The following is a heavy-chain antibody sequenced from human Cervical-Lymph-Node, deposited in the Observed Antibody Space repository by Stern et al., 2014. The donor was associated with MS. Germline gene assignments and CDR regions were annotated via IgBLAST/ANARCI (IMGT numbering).Heavy chain of an antibody. Sequence: VQLVESGAEVKKPGSSVKVSCKASGDTLSRYAISWVRQAPGQGLQWMGGIIPISRKANYAQKFQCRVTLIADESTSPAYMELSSLRSEDAAVYYCASSYSGWDNPYHFYGMDVWGQGTTVTVSS. CDR3: ASSYSGWDNPYHFYGMDV. D-gene: IGHD6-19*01. CDR1: GDTLSRYA. V-gene: IGHV1-69*01. J-gene: IGHJ6*02. CDR2: IIPISRKA.